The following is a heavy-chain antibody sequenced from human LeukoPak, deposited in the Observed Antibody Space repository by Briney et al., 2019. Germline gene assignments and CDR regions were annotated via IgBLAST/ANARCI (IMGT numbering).Heavy chain of an antibody. CDR2: IYPGDSDT. CDR1: GYSFTNYW. J-gene: IGHJ4*02. CDR3: ARGGWGYSFDY. Sequence: GESLKISCKGSGYSFTNYWIGWVRQMPGKGLEWMGIIYPGDSDTRYSPSFQGQVSISADRSINTAYLQWSSLKASDTAMYFCARGGWGYSFDYWGQGTLVTVSS. D-gene: IGHD3-16*01. V-gene: IGHV5-51*01.